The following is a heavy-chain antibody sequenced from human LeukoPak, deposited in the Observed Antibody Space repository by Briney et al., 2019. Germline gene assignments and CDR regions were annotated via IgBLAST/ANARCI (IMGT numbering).Heavy chain of an antibody. V-gene: IGHV1-2*06. Sequence: ASVKVSCKAAGYSFIDYYMHWLRQAPGQGLEWMGRINPNSGDTNYAQKFQGRVTMTRDTSISTAYMELSRLRSDDTAVYYCARDPPDCSGGSCYYFYYYMDVWGKGTTVTVPS. D-gene: IGHD2-15*01. CDR3: ARDPPDCSGGSCYYFYYYMDV. J-gene: IGHJ6*03. CDR2: INPNSGDT. CDR1: GYSFIDYY.